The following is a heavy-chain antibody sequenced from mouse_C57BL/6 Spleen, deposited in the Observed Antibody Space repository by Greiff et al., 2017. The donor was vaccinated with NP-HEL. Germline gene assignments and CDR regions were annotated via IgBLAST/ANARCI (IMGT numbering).Heavy chain of an antibody. CDR2: ISSGGDYI. Sequence: EVQLVESGEGLVKPGGSLKLSCAASGFTFSSYAMSWVRQTPEKRLEWVAYISSGGDYIYYADTVKGRFTISRDNARNTLYLQMSSLKSEDTAMYYCTRDGGYDYSYYYAMDYWGQGTSVTVSS. V-gene: IGHV5-9-1*02. CDR1: GFTFSSYA. D-gene: IGHD2-4*01. CDR3: TRDGGYDYSYYYAMDY. J-gene: IGHJ4*01.